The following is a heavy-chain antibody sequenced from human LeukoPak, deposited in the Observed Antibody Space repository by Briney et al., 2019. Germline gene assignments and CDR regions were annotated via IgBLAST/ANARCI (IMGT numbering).Heavy chain of an antibody. D-gene: IGHD4-17*01. Sequence: SETLSLTCTVSSDSISSSSYYWSWIRQPAGKGLEWIGRIYTSGSTNYNPSLKSRVTISVDTSKNQFSLKLSSVTAADTAVYYCARQPRDYGDYPDYWGQGTLVTVSS. CDR1: SDSISSSSYY. V-gene: IGHV4-61*02. CDR3: ARQPRDYGDYPDY. J-gene: IGHJ4*02. CDR2: IYTSGST.